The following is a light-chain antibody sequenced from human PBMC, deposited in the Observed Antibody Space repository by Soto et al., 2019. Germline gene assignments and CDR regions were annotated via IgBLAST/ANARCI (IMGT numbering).Light chain of an antibody. J-gene: IGLJ1*01. CDR1: SSDVGGYNY. CDR2: DVS. Sequence: QSVLTQPASVSGSPGQSITISCTGTSSDVGGYNYVSWYQHHPGKVPKLLIYDVSNRPSGVSNRFSGSKSDNTASLTISGLQPEYEADYYCSSYTTSNTRQIVFGTGTKLTVL. CDR3: SSYTTSNTRQIV. V-gene: IGLV2-14*03.